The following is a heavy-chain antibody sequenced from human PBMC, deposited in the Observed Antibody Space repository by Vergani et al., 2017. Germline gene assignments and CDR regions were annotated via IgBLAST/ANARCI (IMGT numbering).Heavy chain of an antibody. D-gene: IGHD6-13*01. Sequence: QVQLQESGPGLVKPSQTLSLTCTVSGGPISSGSYYWGWLRQPAGKGLEWIGRIYTSWSTNYNPSLKSLVTISVDTSKNQFSLKLSAVTAADTAVYCCERWYSSSWNDYWGQGTLVTVSS. CDR1: GGPISSGSYY. J-gene: IGHJ4*02. CDR2: IYTSWST. V-gene: IGHV4-61*02. CDR3: ERWYSSSWNDY.